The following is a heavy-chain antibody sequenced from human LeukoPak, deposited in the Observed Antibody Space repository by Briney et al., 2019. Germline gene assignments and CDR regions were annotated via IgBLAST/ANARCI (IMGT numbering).Heavy chain of an antibody. Sequence: SSETLSLTCTFSGGSISPYYWSWIRQPPGKGLEWLGYIYYSGSTNYNPSLKSRVTISVDTSKNQFSLKLSSVTAADTAVYYCARGKDYDSSGYYPRYYYYYYMDVWGKGTTVTVSS. CDR3: ARGKDYDSSGYYPRYYYYYYMDV. CDR1: GGSISPYY. V-gene: IGHV4-59*08. J-gene: IGHJ6*03. D-gene: IGHD3-22*01. CDR2: IYYSGST.